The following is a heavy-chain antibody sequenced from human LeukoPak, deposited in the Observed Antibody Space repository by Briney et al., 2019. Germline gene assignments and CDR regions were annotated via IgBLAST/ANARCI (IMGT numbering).Heavy chain of an antibody. CDR1: GFTFSSYW. V-gene: IGHV3-23*01. Sequence: GGSLRLSCAASGFTFSSYWMTWVRQAPGKGLEWVSVISDNGAVTFYGDSVKGRFTISRDNSKNTLYLQMNSLRAEDTAVYYCAKDRSSTLWYFDYWGQGAQVTVSS. CDR3: AKDRSSTLWYFDY. J-gene: IGHJ4*02. D-gene: IGHD2-2*01. CDR2: ISDNGAVT.